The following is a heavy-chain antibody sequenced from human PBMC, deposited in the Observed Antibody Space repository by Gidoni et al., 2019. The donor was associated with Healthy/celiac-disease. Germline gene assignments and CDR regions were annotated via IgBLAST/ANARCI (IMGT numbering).Heavy chain of an antibody. CDR1: GYTFTSYG. J-gene: IGHJ6*02. CDR3: ARAVYMVRGVSYDYYYGMDV. D-gene: IGHD3-10*01. CDR2: ISAYNGNT. Sequence: QVQLVQSGAEVKKPGASVKVSCQASGYTFTSYGISWVRQAPGQGLEWMGWISAYNGNTNYAQKLQGRVTMTTDTSTSTAYMELRSLRSDDTAVYYCARAVYMVRGVSYDYYYGMDVWGQGTTVTVSS. V-gene: IGHV1-18*04.